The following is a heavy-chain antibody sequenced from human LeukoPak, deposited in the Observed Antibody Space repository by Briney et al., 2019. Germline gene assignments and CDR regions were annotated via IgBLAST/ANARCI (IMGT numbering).Heavy chain of an antibody. D-gene: IGHD2-21*01. V-gene: IGHV3-30*18. CDR1: GFPFSSYW. J-gene: IGHJ4*02. CDR3: VEDANWGSPYYY. CDR2: VSDDGSKK. Sequence: GGSLRLSCVASGFPFSSYWMTWVRQAPGKGLEWVAVVSDDGSKKFYADFVQGRFIISRDNSKNTLHLQMNSLKAEDTAVYYCVEDANWGSPYYYWGQGTLVTVSS.